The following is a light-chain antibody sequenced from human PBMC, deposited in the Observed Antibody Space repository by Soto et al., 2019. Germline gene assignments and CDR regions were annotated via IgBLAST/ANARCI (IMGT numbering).Light chain of an antibody. CDR3: QQYHDWPRT. V-gene: IGKV3-15*01. CDR2: GAS. J-gene: IGKJ1*01. CDR1: QSVRSD. Sequence: IVMTLSPATLSVPPWEGATLSCRASQSVRSDLAWYQQKPGQAPRLLMYGASNRANGVPARLGGSGPGTEFTLAISSLQSEDFAVYYCQQYHDWPRTFGQGTKVDIK.